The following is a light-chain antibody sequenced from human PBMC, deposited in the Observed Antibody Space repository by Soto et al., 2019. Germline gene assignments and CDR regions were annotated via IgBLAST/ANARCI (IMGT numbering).Light chain of an antibody. CDR2: GAS. CDR3: QQYNNWTG. V-gene: IGKV3-15*01. Sequence: EIVMTQSPATLSVSPGERATLSCRASQSVSSNLAWYQQKPGQAPRLLIYGASTRATGIPARFSGSGSGTAFTLTIISLQSEDFEVYYCQQYNNWTGFGQGTKVEIK. J-gene: IGKJ1*01. CDR1: QSVSSN.